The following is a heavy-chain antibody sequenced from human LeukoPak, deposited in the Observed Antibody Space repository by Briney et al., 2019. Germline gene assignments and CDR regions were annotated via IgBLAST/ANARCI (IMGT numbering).Heavy chain of an antibody. Sequence: GGSLRLSCAPSGFTFSSYSMNWVRQAPGKGRGWVSPISSSSSYIYYADSVKGRFTISRDNAKKPLYLQMNSLRAEDTAVYYCARVVTVATLDYWGQGTLVTVSS. CDR1: GFTFSSYS. CDR3: ARVVTVATLDY. J-gene: IGHJ4*02. D-gene: IGHD2-21*02. CDR2: ISSSSSYI. V-gene: IGHV3-21*01.